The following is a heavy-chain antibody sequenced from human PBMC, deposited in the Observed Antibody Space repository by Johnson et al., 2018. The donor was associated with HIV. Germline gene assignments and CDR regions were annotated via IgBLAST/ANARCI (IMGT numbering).Heavy chain of an antibody. CDR2: LSGSGGRT. CDR1: GFTFSRHA. CDR3: AKDLFGGVIVVGAFDI. D-gene: IGHD3-22*01. Sequence: VQLVESGGGLVQSGGSLRLSCAASGFTFSRHAMSWVRQAPGKGLDWVSALSGSGGRTYYGDSVKGRFTISRDNSKNTLYLQMKSLRAEETAVYYCAKDLFGGVIVVGAFDIWGQGAMVTVSS. J-gene: IGHJ3*02. V-gene: IGHV3-23*04.